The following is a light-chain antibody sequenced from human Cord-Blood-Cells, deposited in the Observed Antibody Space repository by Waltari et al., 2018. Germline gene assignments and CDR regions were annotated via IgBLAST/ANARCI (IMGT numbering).Light chain of an antibody. Sequence: DIQSTQSQSSLSAAVCDRVTITCRASQGISSYLAWYQQKPGKAPKLLIYAASTLQSGVPSRFSDSGSGTEFTLTISSLQPEDFATYYCQQLNSYPITFGQGTRLEIK. V-gene: IGKV1-9*01. CDR3: QQLNSYPIT. CDR2: AAS. CDR1: QGISSY. J-gene: IGKJ5*01.